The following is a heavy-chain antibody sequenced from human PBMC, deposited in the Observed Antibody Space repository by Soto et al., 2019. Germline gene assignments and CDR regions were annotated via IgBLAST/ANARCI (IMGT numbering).Heavy chain of an antibody. D-gene: IGHD3-10*01. Sequence: QVQLVQSGAEVKKPGSSVKVSCKASGGTFSSYTISWVRQAPGQGLEWMGRIIPILGIANYAQKFQDRVTITADQSTSTAYMELSSLRSEDTAVYYCASLMSSGYYYGMDVWGQGTTVTVSS. CDR3: ASLMSSGYYYGMDV. V-gene: IGHV1-69*02. CDR1: GGTFSSYT. CDR2: IIPILGIA. J-gene: IGHJ6*02.